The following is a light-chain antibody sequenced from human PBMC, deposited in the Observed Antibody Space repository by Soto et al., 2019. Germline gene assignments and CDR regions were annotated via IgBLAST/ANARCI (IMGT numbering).Light chain of an antibody. CDR2: DAS. Sequence: DIHMTQSPSSLSASVGDRVTITCQASQDISNYLNWYQQKPGKAPKLLIYDASNLETGVPSRFSGSGSGTDFTFTISSLQPEDIATYYCQQYDNLPLPFGGGTKV. V-gene: IGKV1-33*01. CDR3: QQYDNLPLP. J-gene: IGKJ4*01. CDR1: QDISNY.